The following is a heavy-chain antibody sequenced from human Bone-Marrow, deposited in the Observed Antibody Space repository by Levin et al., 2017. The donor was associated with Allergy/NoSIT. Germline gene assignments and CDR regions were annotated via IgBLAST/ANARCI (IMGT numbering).Heavy chain of an antibody. Sequence: GGSLRLSCAASGFTFSSYAMHWVRQAPGKGLEWVAVISYDGSNKYYADSVKGRFTISRDNSKNTLYLQMNSLRAEDTAVYYCARDRTDYYDSSGYYIGYYFDYWGQGTLVTVSS. V-gene: IGHV3-30*04. D-gene: IGHD3-22*01. CDR2: ISYDGSNK. CDR1: GFTFSSYA. J-gene: IGHJ4*02. CDR3: ARDRTDYYDSSGYYIGYYFDY.